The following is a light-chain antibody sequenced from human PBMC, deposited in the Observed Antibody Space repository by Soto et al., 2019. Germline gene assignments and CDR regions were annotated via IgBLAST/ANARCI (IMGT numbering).Light chain of an antibody. CDR3: QKYNSAPWT. V-gene: IGKV1-27*01. CDR1: QGISNW. CDR2: AAS. Sequence: DIQMTQSPSSLSASVGDRVTITCRASQGISNWLAWYQQKPGRVPKLLIYAASTLHSGVPSRFSGSGSGTDVTLTISSLQPEDVATYYCQKYNSAPWTFGQGTKVEIE. J-gene: IGKJ1*01.